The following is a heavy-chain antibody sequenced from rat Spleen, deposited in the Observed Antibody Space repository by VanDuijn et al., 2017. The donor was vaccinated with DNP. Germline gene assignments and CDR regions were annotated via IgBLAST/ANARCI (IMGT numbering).Heavy chain of an antibody. V-gene: IGHV1-43*01. CDR2: INTGSGAT. J-gene: IGHJ4*01. CDR3: AYFSGYGGYYTMDA. Sequence: QVQLQQSGAELAKPGSSVKISCRASGYTFTTYYITWIKQTKGQGREYLGYINTGSGATNYNERFKDKASFTVDKSSSAAFMQLSSLTPDDSAVYYCAYFSGYGGYYTMDAWGQGTSV. D-gene: IGHD1-3*01. CDR1: GYTFTTYY.